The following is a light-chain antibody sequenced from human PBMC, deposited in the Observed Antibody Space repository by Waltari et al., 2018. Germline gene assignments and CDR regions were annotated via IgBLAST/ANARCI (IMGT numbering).Light chain of an antibody. J-gene: IGKJ4*01. CDR1: VTVISA. CDR2: DVF. V-gene: IGKV1-13*02. Sequence: AIQLTQSPSSLSASVGDRVPLSCRASVTVISALPWSQQKPGKAPKLLIYDVFNLQSGVPSRFSGSGSGIDFTLTISDLQPEDFATYYCQQFNSYPLTFGGGTKVEI. CDR3: QQFNSYPLT.